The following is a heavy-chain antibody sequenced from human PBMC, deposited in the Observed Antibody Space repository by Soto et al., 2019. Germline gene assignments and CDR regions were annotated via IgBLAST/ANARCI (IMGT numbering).Heavy chain of an antibody. CDR1: GFTFSSYG. CDR2: ISYDGSNK. Sequence: GGSLRLSCAASGFTFSSYGMHWVRQAPGKGLEWVAVISYDGSNKYYADSVKGRFTISRDNSKNTLYLQMNSLRAEDTAVYYCAKDLAYYDFWSGPPPYYYYYGMDVWGQGTTVTVSS. CDR3: AKDLAYYDFWSGPPPYYYYYGMDV. J-gene: IGHJ6*02. V-gene: IGHV3-30*18. D-gene: IGHD3-3*01.